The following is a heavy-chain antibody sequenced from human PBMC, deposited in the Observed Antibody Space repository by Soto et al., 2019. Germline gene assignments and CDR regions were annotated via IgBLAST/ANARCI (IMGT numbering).Heavy chain of an antibody. CDR3: ARSTTLEGYYYGMDV. D-gene: IGHD1-26*01. V-gene: IGHV3-11*06. Sequence: QVQLVESGGGLVKPGGSLRLSCAASGFTFSDYYMSWIRQAPGKGLEWVSYISSSSSYTNYADSVKGRFTISRDNAKNSLYLQMNSLRAEDTAVYYCARSTTLEGYYYGMDVWGQGTKVTVSS. CDR1: GFTFSDYY. J-gene: IGHJ6*02. CDR2: ISSSSSYT.